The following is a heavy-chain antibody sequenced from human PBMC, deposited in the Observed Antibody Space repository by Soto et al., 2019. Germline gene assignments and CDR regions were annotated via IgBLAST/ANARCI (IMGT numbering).Heavy chain of an antibody. CDR2: IYYSGST. CDR3: ARDYSNYPYYYYGMDV. V-gene: IGHV4-30-4*01. Sequence: QVQLQESGPGLVKPSQTLSLTCTVSGGSISSGDYYWSWIRQPPGKGLEWIGYIYYSGSTYYNPSLTSRVTISVDTSKNQFSLKLSSVTAADTAVYYCARDYSNYPYYYYGMDVWGQGTTVTVSS. J-gene: IGHJ6*02. CDR1: GGSISSGDYY. D-gene: IGHD4-4*01.